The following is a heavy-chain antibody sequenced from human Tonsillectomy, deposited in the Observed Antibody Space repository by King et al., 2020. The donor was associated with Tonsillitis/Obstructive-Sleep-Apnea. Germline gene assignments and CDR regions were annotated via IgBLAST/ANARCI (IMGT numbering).Heavy chain of an antibody. CDR2: IIPIYGIT. CDR3: ARTSTGTTHMDV. Sequence: VQLVQSGAEVKKPGSSVKVSCKASGGTFSSYAISWVRQVPGQGLEWMGGIIPIYGITNYAQKFQGRVTITADEATITAYMDLSSLRSEDTAVYYCARTSTGTTHMDVWGKGTTLTVSS. D-gene: IGHD1-7*01. CDR1: GGTFSSYA. J-gene: IGHJ6*03. V-gene: IGHV1-69*12.